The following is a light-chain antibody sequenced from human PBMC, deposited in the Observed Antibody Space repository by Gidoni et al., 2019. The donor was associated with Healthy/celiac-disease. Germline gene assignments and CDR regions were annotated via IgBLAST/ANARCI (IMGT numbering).Light chain of an antibody. CDR1: ISTIGNNY. CDR2: YNN. J-gene: IGLJ2*01. V-gene: IGLV1-51*01. CDR3: GTWDSSLSAVV. Sequence: QSVLTQPPSVSAAPGQKVTISCSGSISTIGNNYVSWYQQLPGTASKLLIYYNNKRPSGIPDRFSGSKAGTSATLCITGLQTGDEADYYCGTWDSSLSAVVFGGGTKLTVL.